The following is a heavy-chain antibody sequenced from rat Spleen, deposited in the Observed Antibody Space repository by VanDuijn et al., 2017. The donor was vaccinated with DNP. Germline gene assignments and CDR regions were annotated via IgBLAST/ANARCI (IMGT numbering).Heavy chain of an antibody. CDR2: IIYDGSRT. D-gene: IGHD1-4*01. V-gene: IGHV5S10*01. Sequence: EVQLVDSGGGLVQPGRSLKLSCAASGLTFSDYNMPWVRQAPKKCLEWVASIIYDGSRTYYRDSVKGRFTISRDNAGSTLYLQMNSLRSEDTATYYCARRDDYPTPFAYWGQGTLVTVSS. CDR3: ARRDDYPTPFAY. CDR1: GLTFSDYN. J-gene: IGHJ3*01.